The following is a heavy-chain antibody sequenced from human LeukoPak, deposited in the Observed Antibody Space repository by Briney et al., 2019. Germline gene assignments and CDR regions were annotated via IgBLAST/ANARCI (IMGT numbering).Heavy chain of an antibody. CDR1: GYSFTNYA. CDR2: ISAYNGNT. V-gene: IGHV1-18*01. CDR3: AREVVFMIRGAYLP. D-gene: IGHD3-10*01. J-gene: IGHJ4*02. Sequence: ASVKVSCKASGYSFTNYAMNWVRQAPGQGLEWMGWISAYNGNTNYAQKLQGRVTMTTDTSTSTAYMELRSLRSDDTAVYYCAREVVFMIRGAYLPWGQGTLVTVSS.